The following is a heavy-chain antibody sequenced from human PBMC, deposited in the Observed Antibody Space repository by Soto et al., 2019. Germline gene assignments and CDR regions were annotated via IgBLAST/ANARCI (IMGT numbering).Heavy chain of an antibody. J-gene: IGHJ1*01. D-gene: IGHD5-12*01. Sequence: QVQLQESGPGLVKPSETLSLTCTVSGGSISSYYWSWIRQPPGKGLEWIGYIYYSGSTNYNPSLKSRVTISVDTSKNQFSLKLSSVTAADTAVYYCARQATTSAEYFQHWGQGTLVTVSS. V-gene: IGHV4-59*08. CDR2: IYYSGST. CDR3: ARQATTSAEYFQH. CDR1: GGSISSYY.